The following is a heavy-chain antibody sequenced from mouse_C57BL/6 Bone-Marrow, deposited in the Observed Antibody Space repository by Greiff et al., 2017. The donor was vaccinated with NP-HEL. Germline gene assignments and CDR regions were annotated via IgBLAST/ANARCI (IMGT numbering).Heavy chain of an antibody. CDR2: ISDGSSYT. J-gene: IGHJ3*01. D-gene: IGHD2-4*01. Sequence: EVMLVESGGGLVKPGGSLKLSCAASGFTFSSYAMSWVRQTPEKRLEWVATISDGSSYTYYPDNVKGRFTISRDNAKNNLYLQMSHLKSEDTAMYYCAREATMTTRGAWFAYWGQGTLVTVSA. V-gene: IGHV5-4*01. CDR3: AREATMTTRGAWFAY. CDR1: GFTFSSYA.